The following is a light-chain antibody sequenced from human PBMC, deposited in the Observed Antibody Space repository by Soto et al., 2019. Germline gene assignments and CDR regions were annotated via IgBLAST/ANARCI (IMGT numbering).Light chain of an antibody. CDR1: SGHSSYI. CDR2: LEGSGSY. V-gene: IGLV4-60*02. J-gene: IGLJ3*02. Sequence: QSVLTQSSSASASLGSSVKLTCTLSSGHSSYIIAWYQQQPGKAPRYLMKLEGSGSYNKGSGVPDRFSGSSSGADRYLTISNLHFEDEADYYCWTWDRNIWVFGGGTKLTVL. CDR3: WTWDRNIWV.